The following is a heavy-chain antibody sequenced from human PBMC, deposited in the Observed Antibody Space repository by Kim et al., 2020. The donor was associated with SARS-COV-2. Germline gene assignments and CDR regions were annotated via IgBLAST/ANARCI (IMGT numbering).Heavy chain of an antibody. D-gene: IGHD3-10*01. CDR1: GFSFSNYA. CDR3: AQEYYYGSGCPY. Sequence: GGSLRLSCVASGFSFSNYAMSWVRQAPGKGLEWVSAISGNGAATYYADSVKGRFTISRDNSKNTLYLQINSLRAEDTAVYYCAQEYYYGSGCPYWGQGSLVTVSS. V-gene: IGHV3-23*01. J-gene: IGHJ4*02. CDR2: ISGNGAAT.